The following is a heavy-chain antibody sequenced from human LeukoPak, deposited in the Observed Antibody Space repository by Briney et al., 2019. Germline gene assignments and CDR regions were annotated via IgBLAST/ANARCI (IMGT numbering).Heavy chain of an antibody. CDR1: GGSISSGGYY. J-gene: IGHJ4*02. CDR2: IYYSGST. D-gene: IGHD2-2*01. Sequence: PSETLSLTCTVSGGSISSGGYYWSWIRQHPGKGLEWIGYIYYSGSTYYNPSLKSRVTISVDTSKNHFSLKLSSVTAADTAVYYCARVQRYCSSTSCQGFDYWGQGTLVTVSS. CDR3: ARVQRYCSSTSCQGFDY. V-gene: IGHV4-31*03.